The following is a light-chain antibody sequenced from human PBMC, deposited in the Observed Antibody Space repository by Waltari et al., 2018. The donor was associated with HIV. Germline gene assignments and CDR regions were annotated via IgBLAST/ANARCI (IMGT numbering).Light chain of an antibody. CDR1: ESVSSSY. CDR2: GAS. V-gene: IGKV3-20*01. CDR3: QYSRT. J-gene: IGKJ2*01. Sequence: EIVLTQSPGTLSLSPGERASLSCRANESVSSSYLAWYQQKPGQSPRLLISGASIRATGIPDRFIGTGSGTDFTLIISRLEREDFAVYYCQYSRTFGQGTRLEIK.